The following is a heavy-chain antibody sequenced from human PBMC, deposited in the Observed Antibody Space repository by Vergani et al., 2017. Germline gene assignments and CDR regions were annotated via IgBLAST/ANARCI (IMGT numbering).Heavy chain of an antibody. J-gene: IGHJ4*02. D-gene: IGHD3-3*01. V-gene: IGHV4-34*01. CDR2: INQSGST. CDR3: AGVRRITIFGVVMTPFDY. CDR1: GGSFSGYY. Sequence: QVQLQQWGAGLLKPSETLSLICAVYGGSFSGYYWSWIRQPPGKGLEWIGEINQSGSTKNNPSLKSRVTISVDTSKNQFSLKLSSVTAADTAVYYCAGVRRITIFGVVMTPFDYWGQGTLVTVSS.